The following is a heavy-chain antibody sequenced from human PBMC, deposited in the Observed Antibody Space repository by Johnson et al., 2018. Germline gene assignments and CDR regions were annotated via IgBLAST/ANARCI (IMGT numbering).Heavy chain of an antibody. CDR2: VSYEGSLT. Sequence: QVQLVESVGGVVQPGRSLRLSCAASGFTLNYYNYGFHWVRQAPGKGLEWVGVVSYEGSLTYYADSVKGRFTISSDISKNTLFLQMSSLRADDTGSYFCVRFQAGSYNVLDVWGQGTTVTVSS. CDR3: VRFQAGSYNVLDV. J-gene: IGHJ6*02. D-gene: IGHD2-2*02. V-gene: IGHV3-33*01. CDR1: GFTLNYYNYG.